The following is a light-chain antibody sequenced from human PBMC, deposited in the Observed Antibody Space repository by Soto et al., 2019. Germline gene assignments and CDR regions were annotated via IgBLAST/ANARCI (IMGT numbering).Light chain of an antibody. V-gene: IGKV3-20*01. CDR1: QSVTTNY. Sequence: EIVVTQSPGTLSLSPGDRATLSCRASQSVTTNYLAWYQRKPGQAPRLLIYGASNRATDIPARFSGGGSGTDFTLTITRLEPEDFAVYYCQQYDSSPPTFGQGTKVEI. J-gene: IGKJ1*01. CDR2: GAS. CDR3: QQYDSSPPT.